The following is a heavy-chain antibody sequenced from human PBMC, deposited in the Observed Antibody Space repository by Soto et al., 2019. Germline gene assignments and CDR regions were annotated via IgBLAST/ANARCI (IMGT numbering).Heavy chain of an antibody. V-gene: IGHV4-59*01. CDR3: AREPRGTSWEVRETVGSWFDP. D-gene: IGHD2-2*01. Sequence: PSETLSLTCTVSGGSISSYYWSWIRQPPGKGLEWIGYIYYSGSTNYNPSLKSRVTISVDTSKNQFSLKLSSVTAADTAVYYCAREPRGTSWEVRETVGSWFDPWGQGTLVTVSS. CDR1: GGSISSYY. CDR2: IYYSGST. J-gene: IGHJ5*02.